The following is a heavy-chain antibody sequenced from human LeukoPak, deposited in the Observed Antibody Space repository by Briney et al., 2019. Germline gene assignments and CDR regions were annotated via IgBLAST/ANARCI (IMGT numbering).Heavy chain of an antibody. CDR3: AREVLAAGKTHDY. D-gene: IGHD6-13*01. J-gene: IGHJ4*02. Sequence: GGSLRLSCAASGFTFSSYWFHWVRQTPGKGLVWVARINNDGTYTTYADSVKGRFTISRDSAQNTLYLQMNSLTAEDTGVYYCAREVLAAGKTHDYWGQGTLLTVSS. V-gene: IGHV3-74*01. CDR1: GFTFSSYW. CDR2: INNDGTYT.